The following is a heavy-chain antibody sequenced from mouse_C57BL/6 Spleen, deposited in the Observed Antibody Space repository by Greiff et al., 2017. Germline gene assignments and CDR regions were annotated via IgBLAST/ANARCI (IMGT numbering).Heavy chain of an antibody. CDR3: ARDFITTVVPYAMDY. CDR1: GYAFSSSW. CDR2: IYPGDGDT. V-gene: IGHV1-82*01. D-gene: IGHD1-1*01. Sequence: VQLQESGPELVKPGASVKISCKASGYAFSSSWMSWVKQRPGKGLAWIGRIYPGDGDTNYNGKFKGQVTLTADKYSSTAYMQLSSMTYEDYAVYFCARDFITTVVPYAMDYWGQGTSVTVSS. J-gene: IGHJ4*01.